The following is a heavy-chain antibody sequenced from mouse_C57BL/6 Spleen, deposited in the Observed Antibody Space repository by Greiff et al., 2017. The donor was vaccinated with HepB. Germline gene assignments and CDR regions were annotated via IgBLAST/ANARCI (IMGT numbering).Heavy chain of an antibody. CDR3: ASKLGEDYAMDY. Sequence: QVQLQQSGPGLVQPSQSLSITCTVSGFSLTSYGVHWVRQSPGKGLEWLGVIWRGGSTDYNAAFMSRLRITKDNSKSQVFFKMNSLQADDTAIYYCASKLGEDYAMDYWGQGTSVTVSS. D-gene: IGHD4-1*01. V-gene: IGHV2-5*01. J-gene: IGHJ4*01. CDR1: GFSLTSYG. CDR2: IWRGGST.